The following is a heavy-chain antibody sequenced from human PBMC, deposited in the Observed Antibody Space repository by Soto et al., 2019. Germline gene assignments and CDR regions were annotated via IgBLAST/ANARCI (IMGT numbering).Heavy chain of an antibody. CDR3: AFQDIVVVPAAMPTYGMDG. J-gene: IGHJ6*02. Sequence: GASVKVSCKASGYTFTSYGISWVRQAPGQGLEWMGWISAYNGNTNYAQKLQGRVTITADESTSTAYMELSSLRSEDTAVYYCAFQDIVVVPAAMPTYGMDGWGQGTTVTASS. V-gene: IGHV1-18*01. CDR1: GYTFTSYG. D-gene: IGHD2-2*01. CDR2: ISAYNGNT.